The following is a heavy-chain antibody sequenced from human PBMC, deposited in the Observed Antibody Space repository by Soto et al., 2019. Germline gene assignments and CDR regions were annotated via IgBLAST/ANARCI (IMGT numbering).Heavy chain of an antibody. CDR2: ISSSGSTI. J-gene: IGHJ4*02. CDR3: ARDTVVFNY. Sequence: QVQLVESGGGLVKPGGSLRLSCAASGFTFSDYMSWIRQAPGKGLEWVSYISSSGSTIYYADSVKGRFTISGDKAKNSLYLQRNSLGAEDTAVYYGARDTVVFNYWAQGPRAPVPS. D-gene: IGHD4-17*01. V-gene: IGHV3-11*01. CDR1: GFTFSDY.